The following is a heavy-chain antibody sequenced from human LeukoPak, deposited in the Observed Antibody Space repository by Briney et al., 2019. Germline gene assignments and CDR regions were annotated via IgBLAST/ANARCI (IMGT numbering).Heavy chain of an antibody. D-gene: IGHD2-8*01. Sequence: SETLSLTCTVSGDSISSTNYYWSWIRQPPGKGLEWLAYIYFSGNTYYNPSLKSRLNISLDTSKNQFSLKLSSVTAADTAVYYCARVYGVYYYYYGMDVWGQGTAVTVS. V-gene: IGHV4-30-4*01. J-gene: IGHJ6*02. CDR2: IYFSGNT. CDR3: ARVYGVYYYYYGMDV. CDR1: GDSISSTNYY.